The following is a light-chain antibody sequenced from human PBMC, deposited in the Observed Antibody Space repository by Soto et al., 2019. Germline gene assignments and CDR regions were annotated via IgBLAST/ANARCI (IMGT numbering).Light chain of an antibody. CDR3: QQRSNWPSIT. Sequence: EIVLTQSPGTLSLSPGERATLSGLASQSVSSELAWDHHKPSQAPTLLIYDASNRATGTPARFSGSGSGTDSTLTISSLEPEDVAVCHCQQRSNWPSITFGQGTRLEIK. J-gene: IGKJ5*01. CDR1: QSVSSE. CDR2: DAS. V-gene: IGKV3-11*01.